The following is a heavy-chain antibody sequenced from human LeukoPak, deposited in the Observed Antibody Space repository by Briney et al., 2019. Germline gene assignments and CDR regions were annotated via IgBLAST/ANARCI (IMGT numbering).Heavy chain of an antibody. CDR2: INHSGST. J-gene: IGHJ5*02. D-gene: IGHD6-13*01. V-gene: IGHV4-34*01. CDR1: GGSFSGYY. CDR3: ARGPWYSSSWYGWFDP. Sequence: SETLSLTCAVYGGSFSGYYWSWILQPPGKGLEWIGEINHSGSTNYNPSLKSRVTISVDTSKNQFSLKLSSVTAADTAVYYCARGPWYSSSWYGWFDPWGQGTLVTVSS.